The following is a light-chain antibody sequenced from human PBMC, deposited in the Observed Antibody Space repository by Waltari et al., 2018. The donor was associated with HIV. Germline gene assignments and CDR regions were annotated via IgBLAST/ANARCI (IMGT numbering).Light chain of an antibody. CDR2: GNN. CDR1: SSNIGARAHFD. J-gene: IGLJ3*02. Sequence: QSVLTQPPSVSGAPGQTVTISCTGSSSNIGARAHFDVHWYQQLPGTAPKLLIYGNNNRPSGVPDRFSGSKSGALASLAITGLQAEDEADYYCQCYDTRLSGSVFGGGTKLTVL. CDR3: QCYDTRLSGSV. V-gene: IGLV1-40*01.